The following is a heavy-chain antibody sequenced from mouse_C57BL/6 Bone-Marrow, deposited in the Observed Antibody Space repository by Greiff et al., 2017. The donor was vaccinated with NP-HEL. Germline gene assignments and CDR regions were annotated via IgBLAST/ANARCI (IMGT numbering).Heavy chain of an antibody. J-gene: IGHJ2*01. D-gene: IGHD1-1*01. CDR2: IYPSDSET. V-gene: IGHV1-61*01. CDR3: ARWGTTVVAKDYFDY. CDR1: GYTFTSYW. Sequence: VQLQQPGAELVRPGSSVKLSCKASGYTFTSYWMDWVKQRPGQGLEWIGNIYPSDSETHYNQKFKDKATLTVDKSSSTAYTQLSSLTSEDSAVYYCARWGTTVVAKDYFDYWGQGTTLTVSS.